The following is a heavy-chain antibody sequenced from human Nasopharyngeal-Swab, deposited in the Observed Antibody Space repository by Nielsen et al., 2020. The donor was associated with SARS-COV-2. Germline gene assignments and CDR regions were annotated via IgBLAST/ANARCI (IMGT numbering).Heavy chain of an antibody. CDR2: INPNTGNP. CDR3: ARDIKGSGWYGWFDP. J-gene: IGHJ5*02. D-gene: IGHD6-19*01. Sequence: ASVKVSCKASGYTFTSYAMNWVRQAPGQGLEWMGWINPNTGNPTYAQGFTGRFVFSLDTSVSTAYLQISSLKAEDTAVYYCARDIKGSGWYGWFDPWGQGTLVTVSS. CDR1: GYTFTSYA. V-gene: IGHV7-4-1*02.